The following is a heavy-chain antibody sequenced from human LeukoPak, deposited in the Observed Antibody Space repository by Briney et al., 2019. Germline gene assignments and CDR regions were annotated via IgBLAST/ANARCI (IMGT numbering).Heavy chain of an antibody. V-gene: IGHV4-34*01. J-gene: IGHJ4*02. CDR3: ARRWRQWLVQHFDY. CDR2: INHSGST. Sequence: SETLSLTCAVYGGSFSGYYWSWIRQPPGKGLEWIGEINHSGSTNYNPSLKSRVTISVDTSKNQFSLKLSSVTAADTAVYYCARRWRQWLVQHFDYWGQGTLVTVSS. D-gene: IGHD6-19*01. CDR1: GGSFSGYY.